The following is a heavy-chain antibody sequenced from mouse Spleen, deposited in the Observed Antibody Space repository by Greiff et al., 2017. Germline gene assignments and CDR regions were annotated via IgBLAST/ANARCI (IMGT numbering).Heavy chain of an antibody. CDR3: ARSGPHWYFDV. D-gene: IGHD3-1*01. J-gene: IGHJ1*01. V-gene: IGHV1-54*01. CDR2: INPGSGGT. CDR1: GYAFTNYL. Sequence: VQLQQSGAELVKPGASVKLSCKASGYAFTNYLIEWVKQRPGQGLEWIGVINPGSGGTNYNEKFKGKATLTADKSSSTAYMQLSSLTSEDSAVYFCARSGPHWYFDVWGAGTTVTVSS.